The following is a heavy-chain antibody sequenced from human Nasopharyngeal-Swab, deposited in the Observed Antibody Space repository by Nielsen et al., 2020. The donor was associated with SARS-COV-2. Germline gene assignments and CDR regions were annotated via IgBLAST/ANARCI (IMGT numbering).Heavy chain of an antibody. Sequence: SETLSLTCTVSGCSISSSSYYWGWIRQPPGKGLEWIGSIYYSGSTYYNPSLKSRVTISVDTSKNQFSLKLSSVTAADTAVYYCAKQYYYDSSGYDPRSYYFDYWGQGTLVTVSS. CDR2: IYYSGST. V-gene: IGHV4-39*01. CDR3: AKQYYYDSSGYDPRSYYFDY. D-gene: IGHD3-22*01. CDR1: GCSISSSSYY. J-gene: IGHJ4*02.